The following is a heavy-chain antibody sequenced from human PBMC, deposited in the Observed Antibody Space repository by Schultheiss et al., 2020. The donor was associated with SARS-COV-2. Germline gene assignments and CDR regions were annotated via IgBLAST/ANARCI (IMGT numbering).Heavy chain of an antibody. Sequence: GGSLRLSCAASGFSFSVSAIHWVRQAPGKGLEWVAVISYDGSNKYYADSVKGRFTVSRDNSKNTLYLQMDSLRVEDTAVYYCARDYGDYVFWFDPWGQGTLVTVSS. CDR1: GFSFSVSA. CDR3: ARDYGDYVFWFDP. V-gene: IGHV3-30-3*01. D-gene: IGHD4-17*01. J-gene: IGHJ5*02. CDR2: ISYDGSNK.